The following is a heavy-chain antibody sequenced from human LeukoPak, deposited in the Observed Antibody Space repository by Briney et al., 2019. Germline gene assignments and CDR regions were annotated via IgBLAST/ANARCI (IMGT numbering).Heavy chain of an antibody. V-gene: IGHV3-33*01. CDR2: IWYDGSNK. CDR1: GFTFSSYG. CDR3: ARALGAEIDY. D-gene: IGHD3-16*01. Sequence: GESLRLSCAASGFTFSSYGMLWVRQAPGKGLEWVAVIWYDGSNKYYADSVKGRFTISRDNSKNTLYLQMNSLRAEDTAVYYCARALGAEIDYWGQGTLVTVSS. J-gene: IGHJ4*02.